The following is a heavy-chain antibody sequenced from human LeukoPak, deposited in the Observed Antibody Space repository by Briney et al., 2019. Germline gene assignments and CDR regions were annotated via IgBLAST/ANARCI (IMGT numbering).Heavy chain of an antibody. J-gene: IGHJ4*02. Sequence: PGGSLRLSCAASGFTVSTNYMSWVRQAPGKGLEWVSVSYSGGSSYYADSVKGRFTISRDNSKNTLYLQMNSLRAEDTAVYYCAKSGLNRFDYWGQGTLVTVSS. D-gene: IGHD2-15*01. V-gene: IGHV3-53*01. CDR2: SYSGGSS. CDR3: AKSGLNRFDY. CDR1: GFTVSTNY.